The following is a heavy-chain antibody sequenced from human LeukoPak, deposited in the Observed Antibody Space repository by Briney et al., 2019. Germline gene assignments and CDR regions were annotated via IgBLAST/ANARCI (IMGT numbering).Heavy chain of an antibody. J-gene: IGHJ5*02. CDR3: ASRWFGEGWFDP. Sequence: SVKVSCKASGGTFSSYAISWVRQAPGQGLEWMGGIIPIFGTANYAQKFQGRVTITADESTSTAYMELSSLRSEDTAVYYCASRWFGEGWFDPWGQGTLVTVS. CDR2: IIPIFGTA. V-gene: IGHV1-69*13. D-gene: IGHD3-10*01. CDR1: GGTFSSYA.